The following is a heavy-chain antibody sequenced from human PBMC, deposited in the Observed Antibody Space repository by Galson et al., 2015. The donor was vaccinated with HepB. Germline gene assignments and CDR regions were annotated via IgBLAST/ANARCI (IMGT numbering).Heavy chain of an antibody. Sequence: SLRLSCAASGFTFSSYAMHWVRQAPGKGLEWVAVISYDGSNKYYADSVKGRFTISRDNSKNTLYLQMNSLRAEDTAVYYCGRWLQLQGFDYWGQGTLVTVSS. CDR1: GFTFSSYA. CDR2: ISYDGSNK. CDR3: GRWLQLQGFDY. D-gene: IGHD5-24*01. J-gene: IGHJ4*02. V-gene: IGHV3-30-3*01.